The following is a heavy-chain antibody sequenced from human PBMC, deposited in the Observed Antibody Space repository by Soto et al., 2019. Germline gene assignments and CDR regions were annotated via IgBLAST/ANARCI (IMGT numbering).Heavy chain of an antibody. CDR3: AQGDAFDV. Sequence: QLHLQESGPGLVKPSETLSLTCSVSGGSITNDLFFWGWIRQPPGKGLEWVGNIHSSGGTYYNPSLKGGVAISMDASKNSFSLRLDSVTAADAAVYFCAQGDAFDVCGRGTLVTVSS. J-gene: IGHJ3*01. CDR2: IHSSGGT. CDR1: GGSITNDLFF. V-gene: IGHV4-39*02.